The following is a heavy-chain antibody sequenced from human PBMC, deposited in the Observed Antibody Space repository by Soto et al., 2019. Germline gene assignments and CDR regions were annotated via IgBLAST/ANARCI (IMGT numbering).Heavy chain of an antibody. CDR2: IDPSDSYT. CDR1: GYSFTSYW. J-gene: IGHJ6*02. D-gene: IGHD3-3*01. V-gene: IGHV5-10-1*01. CDR3: ASAKVFGVVIIGGMDV. Sequence: RGESLKISCKGSGYSFTSYWISWVHQMPGKGLEWMGRIDPSDSYTNYSPSFQGHVTISADKSISTAYLQWSSLKASDTAMYYCASAKVFGVVIIGGMDVWGQGTTVTVSS.